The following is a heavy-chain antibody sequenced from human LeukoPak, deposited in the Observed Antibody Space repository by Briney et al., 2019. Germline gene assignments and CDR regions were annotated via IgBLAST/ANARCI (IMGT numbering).Heavy chain of an antibody. J-gene: IGHJ4*02. CDR1: GGSISSNSYY. V-gene: IGHV4-61*05. D-gene: IGHD3-10*01. CDR2: IYISGST. Sequence: SETLSLTCIVSGGSISSNSYYWGWIRQPPGKGLEWIGRIYISGSTNYNPSLKSRVTISVDTSMNQFSLKLSSVTAADTAVYYCARGGNTYYYGSGSSKTLDYWGQGTLVTVSS. CDR3: ARGGNTYYYGSGSSKTLDY.